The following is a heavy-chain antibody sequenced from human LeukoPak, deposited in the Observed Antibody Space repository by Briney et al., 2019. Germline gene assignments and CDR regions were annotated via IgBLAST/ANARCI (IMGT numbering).Heavy chain of an antibody. D-gene: IGHD5-18*01. J-gene: IGHJ4*02. CDR1: GGTFNSYA. Sequence: SVKVSCKASGGTFNSYAINWVRQAPGQGLEWMGRTIPIFGTANYAQKFQGRVTITTDTSTAYMELSSLRSEDTAVYYCARTQGDDSIQLWSFDYWGQGTLVTVSS. V-gene: IGHV1-69*05. CDR3: ARTQGDDSIQLWSFDY. CDR2: TIPIFGTA.